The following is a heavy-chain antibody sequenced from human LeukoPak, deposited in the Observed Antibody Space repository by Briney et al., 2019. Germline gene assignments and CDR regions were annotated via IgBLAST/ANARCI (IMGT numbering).Heavy chain of an antibody. CDR1: GGTFSSYA. CDR2: IIPIFGTA. CDR3: ARDLLPTTVTTIDMNYFDY. V-gene: IGHV1-69*05. Sequence: SVKVSCKASGGTFSSYAISWVRQAPGQGLEWMGGIIPIFGTANYAQKFQGRVTITTDESTSTAYMELSSLRSEDTAVYYCARDLLPTTVTTIDMNYFDYWGQGTLVTVSS. J-gene: IGHJ4*02. D-gene: IGHD4-17*01.